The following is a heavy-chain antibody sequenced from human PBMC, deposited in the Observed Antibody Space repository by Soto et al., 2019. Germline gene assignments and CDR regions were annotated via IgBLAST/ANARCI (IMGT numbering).Heavy chain of an antibody. J-gene: IGHJ4*02. D-gene: IGHD3-22*01. CDR3: ASHYDTSGYYLPY. CDR1: GASISSYY. CDR2: IYYSGST. V-gene: IGHV4-59*01. Sequence: SETLSLTCTVSGASISSYYWSWIRQPPGKGLEWIAYIYYSGSTNYNPSLKSRLTMSIDASEKQVSLKLSSVTAADTAVYYCASHYDTSGYYLPYWGQGTLVTVSS.